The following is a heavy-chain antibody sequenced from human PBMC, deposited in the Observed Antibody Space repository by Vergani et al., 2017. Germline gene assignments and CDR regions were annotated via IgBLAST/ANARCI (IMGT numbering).Heavy chain of an antibody. CDR2: IQFDGSNQ. CDR1: GFTLSNYD. D-gene: IGHD3-16*01. CDR3: AKPFRGWGIYF. V-gene: IGHV3-30*02. J-gene: IGHJ4*02. Sequence: QVQLVESGGGVVQRGGSLRLSCATSGFTLSNYDMQWIRQGPGKGLEFVAFIQFDGSNQYYADSVKGPFTLSRDFSKNTLYLEMKSLRTCDTATYFCAKPFRGWGIYFWGQGTQVIVSS.